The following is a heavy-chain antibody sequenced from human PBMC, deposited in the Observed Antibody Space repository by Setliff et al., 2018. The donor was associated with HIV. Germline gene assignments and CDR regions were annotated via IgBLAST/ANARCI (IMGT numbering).Heavy chain of an antibody. CDR3: ARASSCYESRGLFDY. J-gene: IGHJ4*02. D-gene: IGHD5-12*01. Sequence: KASETLSLTCTVSGGSINSGGYYWSWIRQHPGKGLEWIGYIFYSGSTYYNPSLESRLTLSVDTSENQFFLKLKSVTAADTAVYYCARASSCYESRGLFDYWGQGMLVTV. CDR1: GGSINSGGYY. V-gene: IGHV4-31*03. CDR2: IFYSGST.